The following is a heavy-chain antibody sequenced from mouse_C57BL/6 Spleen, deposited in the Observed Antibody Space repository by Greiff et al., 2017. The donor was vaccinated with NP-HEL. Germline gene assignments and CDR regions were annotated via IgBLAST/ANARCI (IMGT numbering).Heavy chain of an antibody. CDR2: IYPRSGNT. CDR1: GYTFTSYG. D-gene: IGHD1-1*01. V-gene: IGHV1-81*01. J-gene: IGHJ2*01. CDR3: ARSDYGSRRDYFDY. Sequence: QVQLQQSGAELARPGASVKLSCKASGYTFTSYGISWVKQRTGQGLEWIGEIYPRSGNTYYNEKFKGKATLTADKSSSTAYMELRSLTSEDSAVYFCARSDYGSRRDYFDYWGQGTTLTVSS.